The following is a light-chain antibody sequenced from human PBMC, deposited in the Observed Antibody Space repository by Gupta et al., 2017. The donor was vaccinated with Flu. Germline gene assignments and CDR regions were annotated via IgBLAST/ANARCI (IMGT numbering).Light chain of an antibody. CDR2: EVN. CDR1: SSDVAGYNS. J-gene: IGLJ3*02. Sequence: SALTQPASVSVSPSQSITISCTGTSSDVAGYNSVYWYQQHPAKAHKLIIYEVNKRPSGVAGRFSGSKSDNTASLTISGLQADDEADYYCASSTSSSTGVFGGGTKVTVL. V-gene: IGLV2-14*01. CDR3: ASSTSSSTGV.